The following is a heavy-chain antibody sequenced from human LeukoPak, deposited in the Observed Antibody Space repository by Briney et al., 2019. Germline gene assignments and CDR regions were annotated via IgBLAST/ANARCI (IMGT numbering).Heavy chain of an antibody. CDR2: ISSGGSYI. V-gene: IGHV3-21*04. CDR3: AREMSTILFDY. CDR1: GFTFSSYS. J-gene: IGHJ4*02. D-gene: IGHD5/OR15-5a*01. Sequence: GGSLRLSCAASGFTFSSYSMNWVRLAPGKGLEWVSSISSGGSYIYYADSVKGRFTISRDNAQNSLYLQMDSLRTEDTALYYCAREMSTILFDYWGQGTLVTVSS.